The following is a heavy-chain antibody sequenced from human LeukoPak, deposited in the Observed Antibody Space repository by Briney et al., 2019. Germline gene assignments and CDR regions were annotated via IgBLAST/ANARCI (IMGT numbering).Heavy chain of an antibody. D-gene: IGHD6-6*01. CDR3: ASPSIAARRGGIYFDY. CDR1: GGSFSGYY. Sequence: PSETLSLTCAVYGGSFSGYYWSWIRQPPGKGLEWIGSIYYSGSTYYNPSLKSRVTISVDTSKNQFSLKLSSVTAADTAVYYCASPSIAARRGGIYFDYWGQGTLVTVSS. V-gene: IGHV4-34*01. J-gene: IGHJ4*02. CDR2: IYYSGST.